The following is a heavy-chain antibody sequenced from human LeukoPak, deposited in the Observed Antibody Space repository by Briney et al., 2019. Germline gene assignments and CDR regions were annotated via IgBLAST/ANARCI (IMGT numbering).Heavy chain of an antibody. CDR3: ARDRLRQLVSFDY. CDR2: IYYSGST. CDR1: GGSFSGYY. D-gene: IGHD6-13*01. J-gene: IGHJ4*02. V-gene: IGHV4-34*01. Sequence: SETLSLTCGVYGGSFSGYYWTWIRQPPGKGLEWIGSIYYSGSTYYNPSLKSRVTISVDTSKNQFSLKLSSVTAADTAVYYCARDRLRQLVSFDYWGQGTLVTVSS.